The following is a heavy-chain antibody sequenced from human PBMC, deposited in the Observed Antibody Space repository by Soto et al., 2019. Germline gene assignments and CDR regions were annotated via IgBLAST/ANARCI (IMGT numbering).Heavy chain of an antibody. CDR1: GFTFSSYS. V-gene: IGHV3-48*01. D-gene: IGHD3-16*01. Sequence: PGGSLRLSCATSGFTFSSYSMNWVRQAPGKGLEWVSYISSSSSTIYYADSVKGRFTISRDNAKNSLYLQMNSLRPEDTAVYYFVKALFGAAGGYYFDYWGQGTRVTVSS. J-gene: IGHJ4*02. CDR3: VKALFGAAGGYYFDY. CDR2: ISSSSSTI.